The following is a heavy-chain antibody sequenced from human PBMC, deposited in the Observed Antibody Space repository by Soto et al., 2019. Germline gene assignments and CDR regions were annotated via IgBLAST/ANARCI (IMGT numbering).Heavy chain of an antibody. Sequence: VQLQQWGAGLLKPSETLSLTWAVYGGSFSGYYWSWIRQPPGKGLEWIGEINHSGSTNYNPSLKSRATIPVDTSKNQFSLKLSSVTAADTAVYYCARTPRYYYDSSGYSYWGQGTLVTVSS. D-gene: IGHD3-22*01. V-gene: IGHV4-34*01. CDR3: ARTPRYYYDSSGYSY. CDR1: GGSFSGYY. J-gene: IGHJ4*02. CDR2: INHSGST.